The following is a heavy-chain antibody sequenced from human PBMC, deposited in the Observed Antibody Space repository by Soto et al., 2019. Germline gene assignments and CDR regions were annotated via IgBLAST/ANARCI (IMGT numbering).Heavy chain of an antibody. CDR1: GFTFSSYA. CDR2: ISGSGGST. Sequence: GGSLRLSCAASGFTFSSYAMSWVRQAPGKGLEWVSAISGSGGSTYYADSAKGRFTISRDNSKNTLYLQMNSLRAEDTAVYYCAKDPQKRYYYDSSGSNWFDTWGQGTLVTVSS. J-gene: IGHJ5*02. D-gene: IGHD3-22*01. V-gene: IGHV3-23*01. CDR3: AKDPQKRYYYDSSGSNWFDT.